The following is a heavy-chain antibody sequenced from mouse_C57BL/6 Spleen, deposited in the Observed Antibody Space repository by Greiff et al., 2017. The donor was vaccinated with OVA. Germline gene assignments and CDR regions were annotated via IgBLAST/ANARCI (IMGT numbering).Heavy chain of an antibody. J-gene: IGHJ1*03. V-gene: IGHV1-26*01. CDR3: ARRGFGYFDV. CDR2: INPNNGGT. CDR1: GYTFTDYY. Sequence: EVQLQQSGPELVKPGASVKISCKASGYTFTDYYMNWVKQSPGQSLEWIGDINPNNGGTSYNQKFKGKATLTVDKSSSTAYMELRSLTSEDSAVYYCARRGFGYFDVWGTGTTVTVSS.